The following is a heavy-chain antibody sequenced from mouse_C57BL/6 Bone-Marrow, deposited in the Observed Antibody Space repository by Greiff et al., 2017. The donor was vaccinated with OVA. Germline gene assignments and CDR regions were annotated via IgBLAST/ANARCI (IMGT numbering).Heavy chain of an antibody. CDR1: GFTFSDYG. V-gene: IGHV5-15*01. J-gene: IGHJ4*01. Sequence: EVQGVESGGGLVQPGGSLKLSCAASGFTFSDYGMAWVRQAPRTGPEWVAFISNLAYSIYYADTVTGRFTISRENAKNTLYLEMSSLRSEDTAMYYCARQGYGSALYAMDYWGQGTSVTVSS. D-gene: IGHD1-1*01. CDR2: ISNLAYSI. CDR3: ARQGYGSALYAMDY.